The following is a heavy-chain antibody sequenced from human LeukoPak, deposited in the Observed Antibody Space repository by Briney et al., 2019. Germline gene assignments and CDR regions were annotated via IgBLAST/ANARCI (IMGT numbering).Heavy chain of an antibody. CDR2: IIPIFGTA. CDR1: GYTLTELS. CDR3: AREPGLLKARAYYFDY. D-gene: IGHD5-18*01. V-gene: IGHV1-69*13. Sequence: GASVKVSCKVSGYTLTELSMHWVRQAPGQGLEWMGGIIPIFGTANYAQKFQGRVTITADESTSTAYMELSSLRSEDTAVYYCAREPGLLKARAYYFDYWGQGTLVTVSS. J-gene: IGHJ4*02.